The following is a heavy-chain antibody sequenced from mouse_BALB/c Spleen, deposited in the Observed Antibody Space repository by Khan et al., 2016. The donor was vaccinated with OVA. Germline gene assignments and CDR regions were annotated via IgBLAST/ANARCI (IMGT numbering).Heavy chain of an antibody. V-gene: IGHV1S81*02. Sequence: QVQLQQSGAELVTPGASVNLSCKASGYTLTSYWMHWVKQRPGQGLEWIGEINPSNGRTNYNEKFKSKATLTVNKYSSIAYMQLSSQTSEDSAVDNCARLLINFDYWGQGTTLTVSS. CDR1: GYTLTSYW. CDR3: ARLLINFDY. CDR2: INPSNGRT. J-gene: IGHJ2*01. D-gene: IGHD2-1*01.